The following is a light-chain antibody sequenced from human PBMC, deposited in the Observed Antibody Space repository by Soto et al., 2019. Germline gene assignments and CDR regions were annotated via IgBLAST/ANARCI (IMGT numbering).Light chain of an antibody. CDR2: GNS. J-gene: IGLJ1*01. CDR1: SSNIGAGYD. V-gene: IGLV1-40*01. CDR3: QSYDSSLSRYV. Sequence: QAVVTQPPSVSGAPGQRVTISCTGSSSNIGAGYDVHWYQQPPGTAPKLLIYGNSNRPSGVPDRFSGSKSGTSASLAITGLQAEDEADYYCQSYDSSLSRYVFGTGTKLTVL.